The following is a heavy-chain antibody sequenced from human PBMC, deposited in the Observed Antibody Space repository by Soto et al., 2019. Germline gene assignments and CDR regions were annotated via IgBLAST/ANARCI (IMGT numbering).Heavy chain of an antibody. D-gene: IGHD6-13*01. Sequence: GESLKISCKGSGYSFTSYWIGWVRQLPGKGLEWMGIIYPGDSDTRYSPSFQGQVTISADKSISTAYLQWSSLKASDTAMYYCARSIAAAGTSIEYYYYYGMDVWGQGTTVTVSS. CDR2: IYPGDSDT. CDR3: ARSIAAAGTSIEYYYYYGMDV. CDR1: GYSFTSYW. J-gene: IGHJ6*02. V-gene: IGHV5-51*01.